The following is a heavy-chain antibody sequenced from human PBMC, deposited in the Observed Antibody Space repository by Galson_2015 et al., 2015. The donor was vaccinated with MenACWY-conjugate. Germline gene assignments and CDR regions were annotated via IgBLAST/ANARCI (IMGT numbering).Heavy chain of an antibody. CDR2: IIPIIAKQ. D-gene: IGHD1-26*01. Sequence: SVKVSCKASGDTVSTHTISWIRQAPGQGLEWLGGIIPIIAKQKYGAYFRGRVTISADKVKSTTYMQLDSLTSDDTAVYYGARRNGSDAGCPCDSWGQGTLVTVSS. CDR3: ARRNGSDAGCPCDS. CDR1: GDTVSTHT. J-gene: IGHJ4*02. V-gene: IGHV1-69*10.